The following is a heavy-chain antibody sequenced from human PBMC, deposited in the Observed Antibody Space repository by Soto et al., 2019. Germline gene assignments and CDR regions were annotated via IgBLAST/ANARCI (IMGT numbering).Heavy chain of an antibody. D-gene: IGHD6-13*01. J-gene: IGHJ4*02. Sequence: ASVKVSCKASGYTFTSYAMRWVRQAPGQRLEWMGWINAGNGNTKYTQKFQGRVTITRDTSASTAYMELSSLRSEDAAVYYCARVLIAAAGHWGQGTLVTVSS. CDR2: INAGNGNT. V-gene: IGHV1-3*01. CDR3: ARVLIAAAGH. CDR1: GYTFTSYA.